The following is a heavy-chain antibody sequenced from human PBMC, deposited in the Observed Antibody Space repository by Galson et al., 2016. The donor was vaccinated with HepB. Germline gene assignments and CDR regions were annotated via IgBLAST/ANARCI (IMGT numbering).Heavy chain of an antibody. D-gene: IGHD3-10*01. CDR1: GFTFSSNP. J-gene: IGHJ4*02. CDR3: SKEIDHSGIGRFHS. V-gene: IGHV3-23*01. CDR2: ITTNGRT. Sequence: SLRLSCAASGFTFSSNPMSWVRQAPGKGLEWVSSITTNGRTNFADSVKGRFTLSRDNSKHSLSLKMNSLRVEDTAIYYRSKEIDHSGIGRFHSWGQGTLVTVSS.